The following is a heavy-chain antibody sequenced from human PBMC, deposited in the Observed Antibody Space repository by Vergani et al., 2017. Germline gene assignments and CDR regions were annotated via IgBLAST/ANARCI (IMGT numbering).Heavy chain of an antibody. Sequence: QVQLVQSGAEVKSPGASVKVSCKASGYTFTGYYMHWVRQAPGQGLQWMGWINPNSGGTNYAQKFQGWVTMTRDTSSSTAYMELSRLRSDDTAVYYCATTMVRGVIYYFDYWGQGTLVTVSS. CDR2: INPNSGGT. J-gene: IGHJ4*02. D-gene: IGHD3-10*01. CDR3: ATTMVRGVIYYFDY. V-gene: IGHV1-2*04. CDR1: GYTFTGYY.